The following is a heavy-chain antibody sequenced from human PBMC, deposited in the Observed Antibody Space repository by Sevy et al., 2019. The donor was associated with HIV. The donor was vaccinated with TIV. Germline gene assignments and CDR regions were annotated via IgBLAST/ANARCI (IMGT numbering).Heavy chain of an antibody. V-gene: IGHV1-2*06. CDR2: INPNSGGT. CDR1: GYTFTGYY. Sequence: ASVKVSCKASGYTFTGYYMHWVRQAPGQGLEWMGRINPNSGGTNYAQKFQGRVTMTRDTSIGTAYMELSRLRSDDTAGYYCARGSIAAPRTFDYWGQGTLVTVSS. J-gene: IGHJ4*02. D-gene: IGHD6-6*01. CDR3: ARGSIAAPRTFDY.